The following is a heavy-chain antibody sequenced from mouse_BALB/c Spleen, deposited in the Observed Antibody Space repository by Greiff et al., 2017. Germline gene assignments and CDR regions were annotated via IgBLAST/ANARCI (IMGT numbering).Heavy chain of an antibody. CDR3: ARRGNWYGGVDY. D-gene: IGHD2-14*01. V-gene: IGHV3-2*02. CDR1: GYSITSDYA. J-gene: IGHJ2*01. Sequence: VQLKESGPGLVKPSQSLSLTCTVTGYSITSDYAWNWIRQFPGNKLEWMGYISYSGSTSYNPSLKSRISITRDTSKNQFFLQLNSVTTEDTATYYCARRGNWYGGVDYWGQGTTLTVSS. CDR2: ISYSGST.